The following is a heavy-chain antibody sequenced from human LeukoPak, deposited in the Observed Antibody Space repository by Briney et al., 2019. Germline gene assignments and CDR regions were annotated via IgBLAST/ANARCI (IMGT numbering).Heavy chain of an antibody. CDR2: IYYSGST. V-gene: IGHV4-59*08. Sequence: SSETLSLTCTVSGFSISSYYWSWIRQPPGKGLEWIGYIYYSGSTNYNPSLKSRVTISVDTSKNQFSLKLSSVTAADTAVYYCARHVGYYVFWSDQTVDYYYMDVWGKGTTVTVSS. CDR3: ARHVGYYVFWSDQTVDYYYMDV. D-gene: IGHD3-3*01. CDR1: GFSISSYY. J-gene: IGHJ6*03.